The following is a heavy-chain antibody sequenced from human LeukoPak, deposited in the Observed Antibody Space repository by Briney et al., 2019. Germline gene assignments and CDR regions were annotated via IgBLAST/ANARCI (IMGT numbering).Heavy chain of an antibody. CDR3: ARRWELGWFDP. Sequence: GAPLQISCQGSGSSFTSYWIGWVRQLPGKGLEWMGIIYPGDSDTRYSPSFQGQVTISADKSISTAYLQWSSLKASDTAMYYCARRWELGWFDPWGQGTLVTVSS. CDR1: GSSFTSYW. J-gene: IGHJ5*02. CDR2: IYPGDSDT. D-gene: IGHD1-26*01. V-gene: IGHV5-51*01.